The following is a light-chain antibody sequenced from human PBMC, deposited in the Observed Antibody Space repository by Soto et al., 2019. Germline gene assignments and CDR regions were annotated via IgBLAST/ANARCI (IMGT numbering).Light chain of an antibody. V-gene: IGLV1-40*03. CDR3: QSYDTRLSGYV. Sequence: GYDVHWYQQLPGAAPKLLIYDNNNRPSGVPDRFSGSKPGASASLTITGLQCADEADYYCQSYDTRLSGYVFGTGTKVTVL. CDR1: GYD. J-gene: IGLJ1*01. CDR2: DNN.